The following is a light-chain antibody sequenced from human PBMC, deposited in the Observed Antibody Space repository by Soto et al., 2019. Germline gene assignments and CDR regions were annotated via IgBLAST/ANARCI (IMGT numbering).Light chain of an antibody. CDR1: KSNIGNNY. V-gene: IGLV1-51*01. J-gene: IGLJ1*01. Sequence: QSVLTQPPSVSAAPGQKVTISCSGRKSNIGNNYVSWYQQLPGTAPKLVIYDNINRPSGIPDRFSGSKSGTSATLGITGLQTGDDADYYCGTWDSSLSVVVFGTGTKVTVL. CDR2: DNI. CDR3: GTWDSSLSVVV.